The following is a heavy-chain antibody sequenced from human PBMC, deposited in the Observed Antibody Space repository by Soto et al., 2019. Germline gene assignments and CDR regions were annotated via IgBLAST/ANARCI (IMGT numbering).Heavy chain of an antibody. V-gene: IGHV1-69*13. D-gene: IGHD3-9*01. CDR3: ARDFVDYDIWTGYYTLEYYGLDV. CDR1: GGTFSSYA. J-gene: IGHJ6*02. CDR2: IIPIFGTA. Sequence: SVKGSCKAAGGTFSSYAISWVLQAPGQGLEWMGGIIPIFGTANYAQKFQGRVTITADESTSTAYMELSSLRSEDTAVYYCARDFVDYDIWTGYYTLEYYGLDVCGQRNTVTV.